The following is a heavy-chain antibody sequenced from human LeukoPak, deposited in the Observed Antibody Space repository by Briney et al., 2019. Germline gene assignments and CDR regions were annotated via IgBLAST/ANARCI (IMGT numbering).Heavy chain of an antibody. D-gene: IGHD1-1*01. CDR1: GYTFTSYG. Sequence: ASVKVSCKASGYTFTSYGISWVRKAPGQGREWMGWISAYNGNTNYAQKLQGRVTMTTDTSTSTAYMELRSLRSDDTAVYYCARDRAGTTWYFDLWGRGTLVTVSS. CDR2: ISAYNGNT. V-gene: IGHV1-18*04. CDR3: ARDRAGTTWYFDL. J-gene: IGHJ2*01.